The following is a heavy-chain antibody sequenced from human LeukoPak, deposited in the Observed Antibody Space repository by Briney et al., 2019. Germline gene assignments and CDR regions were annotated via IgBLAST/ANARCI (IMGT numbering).Heavy chain of an antibody. D-gene: IGHD6-13*01. Sequence: PSETLSLTCAVYGGSFSGYYWSWIRQPPGKGLEWIGYIYYSGSTNYNPSLKSRVTISVDTSKNQFSLKLSSVTAADTAVYYCARDPRIAAAGTFWFDPWGQGTLVTVSS. V-gene: IGHV4-59*01. CDR1: GGSFSGYY. CDR2: IYYSGST. CDR3: ARDPRIAAAGTFWFDP. J-gene: IGHJ5*02.